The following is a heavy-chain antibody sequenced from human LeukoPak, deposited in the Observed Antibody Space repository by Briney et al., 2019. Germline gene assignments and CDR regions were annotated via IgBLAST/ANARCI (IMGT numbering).Heavy chain of an antibody. CDR2: IIPVFGTA. Sequence: SVKVSCKTSGGTFRNYAINWVRQAPGQGLEWMGGIIPVFGTANYAPKFQGRVTITADESTSTAYMELSSLRSEDTAVYYCASRNEYSSSSTDYFDYWGQGTLVTVSS. D-gene: IGHD6-6*01. J-gene: IGHJ4*02. V-gene: IGHV1-69*13. CDR1: GGTFRNYA. CDR3: ASRNEYSSSSTDYFDY.